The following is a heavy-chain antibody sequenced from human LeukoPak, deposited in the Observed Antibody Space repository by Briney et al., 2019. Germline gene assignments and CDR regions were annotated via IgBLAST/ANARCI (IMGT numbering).Heavy chain of an antibody. CDR2: ISSGSSTI. Sequence: GGSLRLSCAASGFTFSDYYMSWIRQAPGKGLEWVSYISSGSSTIYYADSVKGRFTISRDNAKNSLYLQMNSLRAEDTAVYYCARRGSGYDLVGYFDYWGQGTLVTVSS. J-gene: IGHJ4*02. D-gene: IGHD5-12*01. V-gene: IGHV3-11*04. CDR1: GFTFSDYY. CDR3: ARRGSGYDLVGYFDY.